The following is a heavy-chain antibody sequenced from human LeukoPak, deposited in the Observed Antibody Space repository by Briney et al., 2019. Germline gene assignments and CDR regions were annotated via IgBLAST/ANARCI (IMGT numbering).Heavy chain of an antibody. Sequence: GGSLRLSCAASGFTFSSYWMNWVRQAPGKGLEWVANIKKDGSERYYVDSVKGRFTISRDNTKKSLYLQMNTLRAEDTAVYYCARDLRELQYAFDIWGQGTMVTVSS. D-gene: IGHD1-26*01. CDR3: ARDLRELQYAFDI. CDR2: IKKDGSER. J-gene: IGHJ3*02. CDR1: GFTFSSYW. V-gene: IGHV3-7*01.